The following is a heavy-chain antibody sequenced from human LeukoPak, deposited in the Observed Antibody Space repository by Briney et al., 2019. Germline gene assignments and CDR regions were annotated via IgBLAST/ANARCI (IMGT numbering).Heavy chain of an antibody. CDR2: INQDGGEI. CDR3: AELGITMIGGV. D-gene: IGHD3-10*02. J-gene: IGHJ6*04. V-gene: IGHV3-7*01. Sequence: GGSLRLSCAASGFTFSSSWMTWVRQAPGKGLEWVASINQDGGEIHYVDSVKGRFTISRDNAKNSLYLQMNSLRAEDTAVYYCAELGITMIGGVWGKGTTVTISS. CDR1: GFTFSSSW.